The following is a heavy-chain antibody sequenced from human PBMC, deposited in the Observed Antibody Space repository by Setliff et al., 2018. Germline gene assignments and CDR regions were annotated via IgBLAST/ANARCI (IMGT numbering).Heavy chain of an antibody. Sequence: GASVKVSCKSSGFTFTDYGITWVRQVPGQGLEWMGWINNYNFNTQYAQKFQDRITISRDTSATTVHMELSSLRSDDTAVYYCARMSTSGPHYDYWGQGTLVTVSS. CDR1: GFTFTDYG. J-gene: IGHJ4*02. CDR3: ARMSTSGPHYDY. D-gene: IGHD2-8*02. CDR2: INNYNFNT. V-gene: IGHV1-18*01.